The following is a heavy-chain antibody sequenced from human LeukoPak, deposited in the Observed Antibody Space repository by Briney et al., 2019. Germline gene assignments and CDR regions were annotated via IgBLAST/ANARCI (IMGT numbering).Heavy chain of an antibody. J-gene: IGHJ5*02. V-gene: IGHV3-48*01. D-gene: IGHD5-12*01. Sequence: PGGSLRLSCAASGFTFSQYSMNWVRQAPGKGLEWVSHIRSSSETFYADFVKGRFTISRDNARNSLYLQMNNLRGEDTAIYYCARDAGNSGYGCDLWGQGTLVTVSS. CDR3: ARDAGNSGYGCDL. CDR1: GFTFSQYS. CDR2: IRSSSET.